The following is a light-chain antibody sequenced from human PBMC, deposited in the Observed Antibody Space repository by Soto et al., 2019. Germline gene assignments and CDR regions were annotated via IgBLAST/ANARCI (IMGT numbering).Light chain of an antibody. J-gene: IGLJ2*01. CDR3: AAWDDRLSGVL. CDR2: RNN. CDR1: SSNIGSNY. Sequence: QTVVTQPPSASGTPGQRVTISCSGSSSNIGSNYVYWYQQLPGTAPKLLIYRNNQRPSGVPDRFSGSKSGTSGSLAISGLRSEDEADYYCAAWDDRLSGVLFGGVTKLTGL. V-gene: IGLV1-47*01.